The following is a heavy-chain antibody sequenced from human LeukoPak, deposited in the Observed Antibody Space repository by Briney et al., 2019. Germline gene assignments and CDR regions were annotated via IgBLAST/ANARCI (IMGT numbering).Heavy chain of an antibody. D-gene: IGHD3-10*01. CDR1: GYTFNNYA. CDR3: ARGVGLLWFGTYYYYYYMDV. J-gene: IGHJ6*03. CDR2: MNPNSGNT. Sequence: ASVKVSCKASGYTFNNYAINWVRQATGQGLEWMGWMNPNSGNTGYAQKFQGRVTITRNTSISTAYMELSSLRSEDTAVYYCARGVGLLWFGTYYYYYYMDVWGKGTTVTVSS. V-gene: IGHV1-8*03.